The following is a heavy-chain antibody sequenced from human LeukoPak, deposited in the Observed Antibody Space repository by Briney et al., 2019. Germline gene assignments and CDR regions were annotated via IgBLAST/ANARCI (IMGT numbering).Heavy chain of an antibody. V-gene: IGHV1-69*04. D-gene: IGHD3-22*01. CDR3: ASYDSSGYHLYNRFDP. CDR1: GGTFSSYA. CDR2: IIPILGIA. Sequence: ASVKVSCKASGGTFSSYAISWVRQAPGQGLEWMGRIIPILGIANYAQKFQGRVTITADKSTSTAYMELSSLRSEDTAVYYCASYDSSGYHLYNRFDPWGQGTLVTVSS. J-gene: IGHJ5*02.